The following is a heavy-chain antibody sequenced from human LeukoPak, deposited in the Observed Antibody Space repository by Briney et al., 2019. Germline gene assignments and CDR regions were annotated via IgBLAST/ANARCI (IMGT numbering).Heavy chain of an antibody. Sequence: SETLSLTCTVSGGSVSSANYYWAWIRQPPGKGLEWITSIYYSGHTYYNPSLKSPVSTSVDTSKNQFFLKLSSVTAADTAAYYCARGSRIPTSFPLHWGQGTLVTVSS. CDR3: ARGSRIPTSFPLH. J-gene: IGHJ4*02. V-gene: IGHV4-39*07. CDR2: IYYSGHT. D-gene: IGHD2-21*01. CDR1: GGSVSSANYY.